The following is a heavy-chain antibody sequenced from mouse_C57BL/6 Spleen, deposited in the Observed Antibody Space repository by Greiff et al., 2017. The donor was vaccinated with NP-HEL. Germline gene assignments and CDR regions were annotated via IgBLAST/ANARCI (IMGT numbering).Heavy chain of an antibody. V-gene: IGHV1-26*01. D-gene: IGHD1-1*01. CDR1: GYTFTDYY. CDR2: INPNNGGT. CDR3: AVYDYGSSPDY. J-gene: IGHJ2*01. Sequence: EVQLQQSGPELVKPGASVKISCKASGYTFTDYYMNWVKQSHGKSLEWIGDINPNNGGTSYNQKFKGKATLTVDKSSSTAYMELRSLTSEDSAVYYCAVYDYGSSPDYWGQGTTLTVSS.